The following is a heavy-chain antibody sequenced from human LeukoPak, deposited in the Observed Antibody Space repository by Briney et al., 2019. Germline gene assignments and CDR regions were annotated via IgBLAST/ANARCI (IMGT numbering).Heavy chain of an antibody. Sequence: GGSLRLSCAASGFTFSSYEMNWVRQAPGKGLEWVSSISSSSSYIYYADSVKGRFTISRDNAKNSLYLRMNSLRAEDTAVYYCATGDYGAFDIWGQGTMVTVSS. CDR3: ATGDYGAFDI. D-gene: IGHD4-17*01. CDR2: ISSSSSYI. CDR1: GFTFSSYE. V-gene: IGHV3-21*01. J-gene: IGHJ3*02.